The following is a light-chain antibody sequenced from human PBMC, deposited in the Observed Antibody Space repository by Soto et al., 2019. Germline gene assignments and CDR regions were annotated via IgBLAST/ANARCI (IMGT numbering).Light chain of an antibody. V-gene: IGLV1-47*01. Sequence: QSVLTQPPSASGTPGQRVTISCSGSSSNIGSNSVHWYQQLPGTAPKLLIYSNSQRPSGVPERISGSKSGTSASLAISGLRSEDEADYYCAAWDDSLSGVVFGGGTSSPS. J-gene: IGLJ2*01. CDR1: SSNIGSNS. CDR3: AAWDDSLSGVV. CDR2: SNS.